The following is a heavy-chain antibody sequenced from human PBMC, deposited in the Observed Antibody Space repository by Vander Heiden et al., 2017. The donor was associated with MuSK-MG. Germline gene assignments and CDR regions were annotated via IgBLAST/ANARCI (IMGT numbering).Heavy chain of an antibody. J-gene: IGHJ5*02. CDR2: INHSGST. D-gene: IGHD2-2*01. V-gene: IGHV4-34*01. Sequence: QVQLQQWGAGLLKPSETLSLTCAAYGGSFSGYYWSWIRQPPGKGLEWIGEINHSGSTNYNPSLKSRVTISVDTSKNQCSLKLSSVTAADTAVYYCARGRSVPARRKWFDPWGQVPLVTVSS. CDR1: GGSFSGYY. CDR3: ARGRSVPARRKWFDP.